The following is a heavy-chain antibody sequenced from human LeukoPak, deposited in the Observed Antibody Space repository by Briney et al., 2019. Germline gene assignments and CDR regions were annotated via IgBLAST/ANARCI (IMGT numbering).Heavy chain of an antibody. D-gene: IGHD3-22*01. CDR2: IKQDGSEK. CDR1: GFTFSSYW. Sequence: PGGSLRLSCAASGFTFSSYWMSWVRQAPGKGLEWVANIKQDGSEKYYVDSVKGRFTISRDNAKNSLYLQMNSLRAEDTAVYYCARDISDSSGYYYFDYWGQGTLVTVSS. J-gene: IGHJ4*02. V-gene: IGHV3-7*01. CDR3: ARDISDSSGYYYFDY.